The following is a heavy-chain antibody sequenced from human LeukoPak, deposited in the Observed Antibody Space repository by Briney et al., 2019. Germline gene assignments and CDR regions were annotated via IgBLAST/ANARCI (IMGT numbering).Heavy chain of an antibody. CDR2: IKQDGSEK. CDR1: GFTFSSYW. D-gene: IGHD6-19*01. CDR3: AKDGFYSSGWYDY. V-gene: IGHV3-7*01. J-gene: IGHJ4*02. Sequence: GGSLRLSCAASGFTFSSYWMSWVRQAPGKGLEWVANIKQDGSEKYYVDSVKGRFTISRDNSKNTLYLQMNSLRAEDTAVYYCAKDGFYSSGWYDYWGQGTLVTVSS.